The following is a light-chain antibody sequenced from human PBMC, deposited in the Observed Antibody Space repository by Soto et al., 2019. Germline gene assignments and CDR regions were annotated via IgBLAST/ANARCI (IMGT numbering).Light chain of an antibody. V-gene: IGKV3-11*01. Sequence: TQSPSTLSASVGDRVTITCRASQGISGWLAWFQQKPGQAPRLLIFDASNRATGVPARFSGSGSGTDFTLTISSLEPEDFAVYYCQEHGSSPRTFGQGTKVDIK. CDR1: QGISGW. CDR2: DAS. CDR3: QEHGSSPRT. J-gene: IGKJ1*01.